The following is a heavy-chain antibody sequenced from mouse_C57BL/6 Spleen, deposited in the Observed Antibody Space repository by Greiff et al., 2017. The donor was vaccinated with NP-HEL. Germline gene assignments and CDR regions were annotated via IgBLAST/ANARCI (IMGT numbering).Heavy chain of an antibody. V-gene: IGHV5-9-1*02. CDR3: TREGGLGQGYFDY. J-gene: IGHJ2*01. CDR2: ISSGGDYI. CDR1: GFTFSSYA. D-gene: IGHD4-1*01. Sequence: VQLKESGEGLVKPGGSLKLSCAASGFTFSSYAMSWVRQTPEKRLEWVAYISSGGDYIYYADTVKGRFTISRDNARNTLYLQMSSLKSEDTAMYYCTREGGLGQGYFDYWGQGTTLTVSS.